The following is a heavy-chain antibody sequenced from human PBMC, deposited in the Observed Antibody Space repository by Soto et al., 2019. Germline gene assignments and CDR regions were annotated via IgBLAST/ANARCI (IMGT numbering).Heavy chain of an antibody. Sequence: PGGSLRLSCAASGFTFSNYAMSWVRQAPGKGLEWVANIKGDGSEKHCVDSVKGRFTISRDSAKNSLYLQMNSLRAEDTAVYYCARRIGYGWFDPWGQGTLVTVSS. CDR3: ARRIGYGWFDP. J-gene: IGHJ5*02. CDR2: IKGDGSEK. D-gene: IGHD5-12*01. V-gene: IGHV3-7*01. CDR1: GFTFSNYA.